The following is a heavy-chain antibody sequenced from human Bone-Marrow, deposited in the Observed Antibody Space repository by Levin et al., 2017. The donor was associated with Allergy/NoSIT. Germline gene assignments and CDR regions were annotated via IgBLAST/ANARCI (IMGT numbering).Heavy chain of an antibody. CDR1: GFIFDTYN. CDR2: ISYDGSKE. V-gene: IGHV3-33*05. CDR3: ARDSYGMDV. J-gene: IGHJ6*02. Sequence: GESLKISCAASGFIFDTYNMYWVRQAPGKGLEWVALISYDGSKEYYLDSLKGRFTISRDNSKSTVYLQINNLRVEDTAIFYCARDSYGMDVWGRGTTVTVSS.